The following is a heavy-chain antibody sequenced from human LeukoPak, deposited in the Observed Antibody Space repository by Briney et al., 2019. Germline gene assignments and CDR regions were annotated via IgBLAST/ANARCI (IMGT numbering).Heavy chain of an antibody. J-gene: IGHJ6*03. CDR2: IRYDGSNK. CDR3: VKLGSGSAYYYYMDV. D-gene: IGHD3-10*01. Sequence: GGSLRLSCAASGFTFSSYSMNWVRQAPGKGLEWVAFIRYDGSNKYYADSVKGRFTISRDNSKNTLYLQMNSLRTKDTAVYYCVKLGSGSAYYYYMDVWGKGTTVTISS. CDR1: GFTFSSYS. V-gene: IGHV3-30*02.